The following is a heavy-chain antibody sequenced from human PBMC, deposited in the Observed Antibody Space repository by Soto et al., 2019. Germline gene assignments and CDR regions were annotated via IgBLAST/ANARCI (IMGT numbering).Heavy chain of an antibody. CDR2: ISWNGAAI. J-gene: IGHJ4*02. CDR1: GFTFDDYA. D-gene: IGHD3-10*01. V-gene: IGHV3-9*01. Sequence: EVQLVESGGGLVQPGGSLRLSCAASGFTFDDYAIHWVRQAPGKGLEWVSGISWNGAAIGYMNSVKGPFSISRDNTKNTLYLQMNSMRSEDTAVYYCANLPLYGSGFDCWGQGTLVTVSS. CDR3: ANLPLYGSGFDC.